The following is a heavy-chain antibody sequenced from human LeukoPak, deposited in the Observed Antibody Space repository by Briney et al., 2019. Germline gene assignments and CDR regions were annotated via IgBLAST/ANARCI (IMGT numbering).Heavy chain of an antibody. V-gene: IGHV3-23*01. J-gene: IGHJ4*02. CDR2: ITGNGDTT. CDR1: GFTFSTYA. CDR3: AKHVAVLPAPRNYYFDY. D-gene: IGHD2-2*01. Sequence: GSLRLSCEASGFTFSTYAMSWVRQAPGKGLEWVSSITGNGDTTYYADSVKGRFTISRDNSKNTLFLHMNSLRAEDTAIFYSAKHVAVLPAPRNYYFDYWGQGTLVTVSS.